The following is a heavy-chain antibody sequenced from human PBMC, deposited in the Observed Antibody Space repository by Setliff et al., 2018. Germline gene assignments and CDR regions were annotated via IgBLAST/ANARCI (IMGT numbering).Heavy chain of an antibody. CDR3: ARAPPPRLQSLGGGY. J-gene: IGHJ4*02. CDR1: SYSISRGYY. D-gene: IGHD6-25*01. Sequence: SETLSLTCDVSSYSISRGYYWGWIRQAPGKGLEFIGSIYHGGNIVYNPSLESRVTISADTSKNQFSLTLTSVTAADTAVYYCARAPPPRLQSLGGGYWGQGTLVTVSS. V-gene: IGHV4-38-2*01. CDR2: IYHGGNI.